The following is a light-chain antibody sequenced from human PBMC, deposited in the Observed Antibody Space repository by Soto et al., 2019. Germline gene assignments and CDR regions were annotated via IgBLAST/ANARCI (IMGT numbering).Light chain of an antibody. CDR2: DAS. J-gene: IGKJ5*01. V-gene: IGKV3-11*01. Sequence: ESVLTQSPATLSLSPGERATLSCMASQSVGSYLAWYRQKPGQAPRLLIYDASNRATGIPARFSGSGSGTDFTLTISSLEPEDFAVYYCQQRSNWPITFGQGTRLEIK. CDR3: QQRSNWPIT. CDR1: QSVGSY.